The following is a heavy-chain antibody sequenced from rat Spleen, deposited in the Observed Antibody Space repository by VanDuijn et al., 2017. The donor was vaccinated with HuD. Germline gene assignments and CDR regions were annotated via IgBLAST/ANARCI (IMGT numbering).Heavy chain of an antibody. CDR2: ITNFAGRT. J-gene: IGHJ1*01. Sequence: EVQLVESGGGLVQPGRSLKLSCVASGFTFNNYWMTWIRQSPGKGLEWVASITNFAGRTHYPDSVKGRFTISRDNAKSTLYLQMDSLRSEDTATYYCTTVEDGSYYYVDWYFDFWGPGTMVTVSS. CDR1: GFTFNNYW. CDR3: TTVEDGSYYYVDWYFDF. V-gene: IGHV5-31*01. D-gene: IGHD1-12*02.